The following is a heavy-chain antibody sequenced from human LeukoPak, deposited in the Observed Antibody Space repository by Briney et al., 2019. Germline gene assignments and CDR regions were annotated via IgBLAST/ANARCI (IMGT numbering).Heavy chain of an antibody. D-gene: IGHD5-12*01. Sequence: ASVKVSCKASGYTFTGYYMHWVRQAPGQGLEWMGWINPNSGGTNYAQKFQGRVTMTRDTSISTAYMELSRLRSDDTAVYYCARSLFGMATTAYYYYGMDVWGQGTTVTVSS. CDR2: INPNSGGT. CDR3: ARSLFGMATTAYYYYGMDV. V-gene: IGHV1-2*02. CDR1: GYTFTGYY. J-gene: IGHJ6*02.